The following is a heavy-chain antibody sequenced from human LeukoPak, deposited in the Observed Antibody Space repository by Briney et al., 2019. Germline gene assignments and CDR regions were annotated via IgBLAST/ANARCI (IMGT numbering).Heavy chain of an antibody. CDR2: IYTSGST. J-gene: IGHJ6*02. V-gene: IGHV4-61*02. D-gene: IGHD5-12*01. CDR3: ARDRVEATGDYYYYYGMDD. CDR1: GGSISSGSYY. Sequence: SETLSLTCTVSGGSISSGSYYWSWIRQPAGKGLEWIGRIYTSGSTNYNPSLKSRVTISVDTSKNQFSLKLSSVTAADTAVYYCARDRVEATGDYYYYYGMDDWGQGTTVTVSS.